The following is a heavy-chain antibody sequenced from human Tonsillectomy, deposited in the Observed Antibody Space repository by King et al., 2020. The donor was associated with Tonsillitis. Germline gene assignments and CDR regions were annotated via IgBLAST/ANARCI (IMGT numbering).Heavy chain of an antibody. D-gene: IGHD1-26*01. CDR3: TRPAAVGATTESYYLDY. CDR1: GFTFGDYA. CDR2: IRSKAYGGTT. J-gene: IGHJ4*02. V-gene: IGHV3-49*03. Sequence: VQLVESGGGLVQPGRSLRLSCTASGFTFGDYAMSWFRQAPGKGLEWVGFIRSKAYGGTTEYAASVKGRFTISRDDSKSIAYLQMNSLKTEDTAVYYCTRPAAVGATTESYYLDYWGQGTLVTVSS.